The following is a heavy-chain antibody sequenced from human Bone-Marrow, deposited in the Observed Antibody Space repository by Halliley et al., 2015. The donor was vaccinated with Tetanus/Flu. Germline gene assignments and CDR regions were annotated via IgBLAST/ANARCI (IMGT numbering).Heavy chain of an antibody. V-gene: IGHV3-53*04. J-gene: IGHJ3*01. D-gene: IGHD3-22*01. Sequence: SVIYRDGYTQYADSVKGRFPISRHNSKNTLYLQMHSLRAEDTAVYYCARDGFYYDSPVYAFDVWGQGTMVTVSS. CDR3: ARDGFYYDSPVYAFDV. CDR2: IYRDGYT.